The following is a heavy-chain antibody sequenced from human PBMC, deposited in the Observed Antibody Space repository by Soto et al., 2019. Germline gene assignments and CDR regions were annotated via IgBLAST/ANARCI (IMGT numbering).Heavy chain of an antibody. CDR3: ASSISWLFDY. CDR2: IYYSGSA. V-gene: IGHV4-31*03. J-gene: IGHJ4*02. Sequence: QVQLQESGPGLVQPSQTLSLTCTVSGGSISSGGYYWSWIRQHPGKGLEWIGYIYYSGSAYYNPSLKSRVTISVDTSKNQFSLNLSSVTAADTAVYYCASSISWLFDYWGRGTLVTVSS. CDR1: GGSISSGGYY. D-gene: IGHD6-13*01.